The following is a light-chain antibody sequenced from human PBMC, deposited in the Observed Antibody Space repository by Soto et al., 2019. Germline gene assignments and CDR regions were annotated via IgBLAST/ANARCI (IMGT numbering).Light chain of an antibody. CDR3: QQYNSYLLT. CDR1: QSISSW. J-gene: IGKJ3*01. CDR2: DAS. Sequence: DIQMTQSPSTLSASVGDRVTITCRASQSISSWLAWYQQKPGKAPKLLIYDASSLESGVPSRFSGSGSGTEFTLTFSRLQLDDFAPYYSQQYNSYLLTFGPGTKVDIK. V-gene: IGKV1-5*01.